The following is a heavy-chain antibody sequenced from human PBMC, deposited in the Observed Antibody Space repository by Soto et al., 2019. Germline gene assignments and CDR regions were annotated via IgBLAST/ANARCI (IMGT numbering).Heavy chain of an antibody. CDR3: ARGKTVAATGYFDY. Sequence: QVQLVQSGAEVKKPGASVKVSCKAYGYIFSDYDITWVRQAPGQGLEWMGRINGYNGNTIHAQKFQGRVTLTTDTSTDTAYMELRSLRSDDSAVYYFARGKTVAATGYFDYWGQGNLVTVSS. V-gene: IGHV1-18*01. J-gene: IGHJ4*02. D-gene: IGHD6-19*01. CDR1: GYIFSDYD. CDR2: INGYNGNT.